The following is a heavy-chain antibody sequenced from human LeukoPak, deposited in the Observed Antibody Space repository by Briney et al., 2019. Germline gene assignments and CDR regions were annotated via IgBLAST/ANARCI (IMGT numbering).Heavy chain of an antibody. CDR2: INGDGSST. J-gene: IGHJ4*02. Sequence: GGSLRLSCAASGFTFSSDWMHWVRQSPGKGLVWVSRINGDGSSTSYADSVKGRFTISRDNAKNTLYLQMNSLRAEDTAVYYCAKDISGGYGDYAKTMFDYWGQGTLVTVSS. D-gene: IGHD4-17*01. CDR3: AKDISGGYGDYAKTMFDY. CDR1: GFTFSSDW. V-gene: IGHV3-74*01.